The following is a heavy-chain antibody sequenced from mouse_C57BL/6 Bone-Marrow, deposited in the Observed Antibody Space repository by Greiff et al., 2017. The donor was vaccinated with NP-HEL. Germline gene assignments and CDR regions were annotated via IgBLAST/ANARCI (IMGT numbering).Heavy chain of an antibody. CDR1: GFTFTDYY. Sequence: EVKLMESGGGLVQPGGSLSLSCAASGFTFTDYYMSWVRQPPGKALEWLGFIRNKANGYTTEYSASVKGRFTISRDNSQSILYLQMNALRAEDSATYYCARPEQNWYFDVWGTGTTVTVSS. V-gene: IGHV7-3*01. CDR2: IRNKANGYTT. CDR3: ARPEQNWYFDV. J-gene: IGHJ1*03.